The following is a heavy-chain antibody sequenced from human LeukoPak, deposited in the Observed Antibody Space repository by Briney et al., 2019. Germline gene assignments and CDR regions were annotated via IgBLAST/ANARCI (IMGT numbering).Heavy chain of an antibody. V-gene: IGHV1-69*13. CDR2: IIPNFGTA. Sequence: GASVKVSCKASGGTFSSYAISWVGQAPGQGLEWMGGIIPNFGTANYAQKFQGRVTITADESTSTAYTELSSLRSEDTAVYYCASARDVYYDYVWGSYLLAPVDYWGQGTLVTVSS. J-gene: IGHJ4*02. CDR1: GGTFSSYA. D-gene: IGHD3-16*02. CDR3: ASARDVYYDYVWGSYLLAPVDY.